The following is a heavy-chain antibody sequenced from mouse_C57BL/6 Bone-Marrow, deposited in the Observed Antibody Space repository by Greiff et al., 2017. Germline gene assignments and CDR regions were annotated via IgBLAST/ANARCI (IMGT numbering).Heavy chain of an antibody. Sequence: QVQLQQPGAELVKPGASVKLSCKASGYTFTSYWMQWVKQRPGQGLEWIGEIDPSDSYTNHNQKFKGKATLTVDTSSSTAYMRLSSLTSEDSAVYYCAKGFAYWGQGTLVTVSA. V-gene: IGHV1-50*01. CDR1: GYTFTSYW. J-gene: IGHJ3*01. CDR3: AKGFAY. CDR2: IDPSDSYT.